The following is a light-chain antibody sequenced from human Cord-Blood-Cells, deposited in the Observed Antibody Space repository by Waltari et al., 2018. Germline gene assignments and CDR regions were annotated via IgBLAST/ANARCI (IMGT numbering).Light chain of an antibody. CDR2: EGS. CDR1: SMDGGSYTL. CDR3: CSYAGSSTVV. Sequence: QSALTQPAPVPGSPGQSITIPCSRTSMDGGSYTLVSWYQQHPGKAPKLMVYEGSKRPSGVSNRFSGSKSGNTASLTISGLQAEDEADYYCCSYAGSSTVVFGGGTKLTVL. V-gene: IGLV2-23*01. J-gene: IGLJ2*01.